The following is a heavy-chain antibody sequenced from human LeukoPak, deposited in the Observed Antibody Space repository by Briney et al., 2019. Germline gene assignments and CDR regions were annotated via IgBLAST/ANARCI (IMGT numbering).Heavy chain of an antibody. J-gene: IGHJ5*02. V-gene: IGHV3-7*01. CDR2: IKQDGSEK. CDR3: ARAALIPRRKWFDP. CDR1: RFTFSSYW. D-gene: IGHD3-16*01. Sequence: GGSLRLSCAASRFTFSSYWMSWVRQVPAKGLEGVASIKQDGSEKYYVDSVKGRFTISRDNAKNSLYLQMNSLRAEDTAVYYCARAALIPRRKWFDPWGQGTLVSVSS.